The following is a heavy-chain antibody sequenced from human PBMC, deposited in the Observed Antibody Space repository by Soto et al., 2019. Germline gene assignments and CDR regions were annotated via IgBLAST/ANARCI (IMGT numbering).Heavy chain of an antibody. CDR1: GFTFSSYG. D-gene: IGHD1-26*01. CDR2: IWYDGSNK. J-gene: IGHJ4*02. Sequence: QVQLVESGGVVVQPGRSLRLSCAASGFTFSSYGMHWVRQAPGKVLEWVAVIWYDGSNKYHADSVKGRFTISRDNSKNKLFLQMNSLRAEDTAVYYCAREGSVGATSGGQLDYWGQGTLVTVSS. CDR3: AREGSVGATSGGQLDY. V-gene: IGHV3-33*01.